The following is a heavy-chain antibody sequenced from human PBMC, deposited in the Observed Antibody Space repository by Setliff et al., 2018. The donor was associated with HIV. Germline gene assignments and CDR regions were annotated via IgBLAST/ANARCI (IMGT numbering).Heavy chain of an antibody. CDR3: ARDDYGSGSYFYYGMDV. CDR1: GGSISSYY. J-gene: IGHJ6*02. CDR2: IYTSGNT. Sequence: SETLSLTCTVSGGSISSYYWSWIRQPAGKGLEWIGRIYTSGNTNYNPSLKSLKSRVTISVDTSKNQFSLKLSSVTAADTAVYYCARDDYGSGSYFYYGMDVWGQGTTVTVSS. D-gene: IGHD3-10*01. V-gene: IGHV4-4*07.